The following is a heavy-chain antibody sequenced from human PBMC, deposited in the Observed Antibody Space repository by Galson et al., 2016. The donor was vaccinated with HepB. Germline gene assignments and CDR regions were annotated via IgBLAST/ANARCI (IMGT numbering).Heavy chain of an antibody. CDR2: VSGSGGST. CDR3: TTKRGWHYYDFDC. J-gene: IGHJ4*02. Sequence: SLRLSCAASGFTFSSYAMSWVRQAPGKGLEWVSTVSGSGGSTYYADSVKGRFTISRDNSKNTLCLQMNSLRAEDTAVYYCTTKRGWHYYDFDCWGQGTLVTVSS. D-gene: IGHD3-10*01. V-gene: IGHV3-23*01. CDR1: GFTFSSYA.